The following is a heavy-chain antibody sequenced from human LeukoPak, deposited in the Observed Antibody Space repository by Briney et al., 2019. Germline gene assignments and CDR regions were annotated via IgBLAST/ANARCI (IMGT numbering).Heavy chain of an antibody. J-gene: IGHJ5*02. CDR2: IYYSGST. D-gene: IGHD3-3*01. CDR1: GGSISSYY. CDR3: ARALDYDFWSGYYPNWFDP. Sequence: SETLSLTCTVSGGSISSYYWSWIRQPPGKGLEWIGYIYYSGSTNYNPSLKSRVTISVDTSKNQFSLKLSSVTAADAAVYYCARALDYDFWSGYYPNWFDPWGQGTLVTVSS. V-gene: IGHV4-59*01.